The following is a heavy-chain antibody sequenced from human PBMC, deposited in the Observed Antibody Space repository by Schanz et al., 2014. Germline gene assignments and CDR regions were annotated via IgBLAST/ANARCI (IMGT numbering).Heavy chain of an antibody. CDR2: INSVGSNT. D-gene: IGHD3-10*01. J-gene: IGHJ3*02. Sequence: EVQLLESGGGLVQPGGSLRLSCAASGFTFSSYWMHWVRQVPGKGLVWVARINSVGSNTDYADSVTGRFTISRDNAKNTLYLQMNSLRAEDTAVYYCAKGRFGELSAFDIWGQGTMVTVSS. V-gene: IGHV3-74*02. CDR1: GFTFSSYW. CDR3: AKGRFGELSAFDI.